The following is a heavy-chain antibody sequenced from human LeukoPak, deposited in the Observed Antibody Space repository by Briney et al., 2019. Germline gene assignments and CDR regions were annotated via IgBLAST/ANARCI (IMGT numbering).Heavy chain of an antibody. CDR1: GFTFSNHA. Sequence: PGGSLRLSCAASGFTFSNHAMSWVRQAPGKGLDWVSAITGSGGSTYYADSVKGRFTISRDNSKNTLYLQMNSLRAEDTAVYYCAKVGGDSSGYYYYFFDYWGQGTLVTVSS. CDR2: ITGSGGST. CDR3: AKVGGDSSGYYYYFFDY. D-gene: IGHD3-22*01. J-gene: IGHJ4*02. V-gene: IGHV3-23*01.